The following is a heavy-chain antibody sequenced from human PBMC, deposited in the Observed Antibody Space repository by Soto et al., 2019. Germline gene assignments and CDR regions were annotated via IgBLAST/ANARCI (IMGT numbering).Heavy chain of an antibody. D-gene: IGHD6-19*01. V-gene: IGHV4-61*01. Sequence: QVQLQESGPGLVKPSETLSLTCTVSGGSVSSGRCYWSWIRQPPGKGLEWIGYIYYSGSTKYNPSLKSRVTISVDTYKNQFSLKRSSMTAADTAVYYCARSGSGSGWLGGQGTLVTVSS. CDR2: IYYSGST. CDR1: GGSVSSGRCY. CDR3: ARSGSGSGWL. J-gene: IGHJ4*02.